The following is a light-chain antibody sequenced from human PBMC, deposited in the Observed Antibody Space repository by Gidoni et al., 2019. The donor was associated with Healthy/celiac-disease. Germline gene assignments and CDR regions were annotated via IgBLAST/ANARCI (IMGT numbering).Light chain of an antibody. J-gene: IGKJ4*01. CDR3: RQYTTWFT. CDR2: GAS. CDR1: QSVSSN. V-gene: IGKV3-15*01. Sequence: EIVMTQSPATLSLSPGERATLSCRASQSVSSNLAWYQQQPGQAPRLLIYGASTSATASPARFRGSGSGTEFTLTISCLQSEDFAVYYCRQYTTWFTFXGXTKVXIK.